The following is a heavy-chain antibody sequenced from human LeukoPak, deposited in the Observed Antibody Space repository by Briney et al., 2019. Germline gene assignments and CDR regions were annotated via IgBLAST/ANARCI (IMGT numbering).Heavy chain of an antibody. CDR3: ARGIATAGYDY. J-gene: IGHJ4*02. CDR2: INPRGGTT. D-gene: IGHD6-13*01. Sequence: ASVKVSCKASGYTFTSYYLHWVRQAPGQGLEWMGIINPRGGTTSFAQKFQGRVTMTRDTPTSTVYMDLSSLRSDDTAVYYCARGIATAGYDYWGQGTLVTVSS. V-gene: IGHV1-46*01. CDR1: GYTFTSYY.